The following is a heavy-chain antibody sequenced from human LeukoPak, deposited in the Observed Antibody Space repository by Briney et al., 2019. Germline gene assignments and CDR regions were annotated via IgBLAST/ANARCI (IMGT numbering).Heavy chain of an antibody. J-gene: IGHJ2*01. V-gene: IGHV3-30*18. CDR1: GFIFISYG. D-gene: IGHD6-6*01. CDR3: AKDDREYSSSSEWYFDL. Sequence: GGSLRLSCAASGFIFISYGMHWVRQAPGKGLEWVAVISYDGSNKYYADSVKGRFTISRDNSKNTLYLQMNSLRAEDTAVYYCAKDDREYSSSSEWYFDLWGRSTLVTVSS. CDR2: ISYDGSNK.